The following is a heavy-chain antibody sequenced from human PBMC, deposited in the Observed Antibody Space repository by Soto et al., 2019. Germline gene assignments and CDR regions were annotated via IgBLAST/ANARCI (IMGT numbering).Heavy chain of an antibody. CDR2: IYYSGST. CDR1: GGSISSYY. V-gene: IGHV4-59*08. J-gene: IGHJ6*03. Sequence: SETLSLTCTVSGGSISSYYWSWIRQPPGKGLEWIGYIYYSGSTNYNPSLKSRVTISVDTSKNQFSLKLSSVTAADTAVYYCATDGTRGDYVPGYYYYYYMDVWGKGTTVTVSS. CDR3: ATDGTRGDYVPGYYYYYYMDV. D-gene: IGHD4-17*01.